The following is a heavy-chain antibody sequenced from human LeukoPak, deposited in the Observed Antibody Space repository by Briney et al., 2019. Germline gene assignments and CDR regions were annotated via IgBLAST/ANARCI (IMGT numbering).Heavy chain of an antibody. CDR3: ARMYYDFWSGYSGASYPLDY. CDR1: GFTFSSYW. J-gene: IGHJ4*02. D-gene: IGHD3-3*01. V-gene: IGHV3-7*01. CDR2: IKQDGSEK. Sequence: GGSLRLSCAASGFTFSSYWMSWVRQAPGKGLEWVANIKQDGSEKYYVDSVKGRFTISRDNAKNSLYLQMNSLRAEDTAVYYCARMYYDFWSGYSGASYPLDYWGQGTLVTVSS.